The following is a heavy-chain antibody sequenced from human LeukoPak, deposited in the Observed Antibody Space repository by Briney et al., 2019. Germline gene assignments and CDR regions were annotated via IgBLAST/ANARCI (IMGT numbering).Heavy chain of an antibody. CDR1: GFTFSTYW. CDR2: INPDGTTT. Sequence: PGGSLRLSCAASGFTFSTYWMHWVRQAPGKGLVWVSRINPDGTTTNYADSVKGRFSISKDNAKNSLYLQMNSLRVEDMAVYYCVRALTGTEDFWGQGTLVTVSS. V-gene: IGHV3-74*01. J-gene: IGHJ4*02. D-gene: IGHD1-7*01. CDR3: VRALTGTEDF.